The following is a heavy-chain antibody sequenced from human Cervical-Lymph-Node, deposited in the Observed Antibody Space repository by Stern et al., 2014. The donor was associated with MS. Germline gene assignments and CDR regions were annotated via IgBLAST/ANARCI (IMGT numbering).Heavy chain of an antibody. J-gene: IGHJ4*02. D-gene: IGHD1-20*01. CDR2: INPSGGST. CDR3: AKGITGTTLDY. Sequence: QLVQSGAEVKKPGASGKVSCKASGYTFTSYYMHWVRQAPGQGLEWMGIINPSGGSTSYAQKFQGRVTMTRDTSTSTVYMELSSLRSEDTAVYYCAKGITGTTLDYWGQGTLVTVSS. CDR1: GYTFTSYY. V-gene: IGHV1-46*03.